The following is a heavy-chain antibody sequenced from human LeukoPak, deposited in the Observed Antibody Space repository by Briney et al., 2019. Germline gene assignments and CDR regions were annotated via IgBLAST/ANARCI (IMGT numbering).Heavy chain of an antibody. J-gene: IGHJ5*02. Sequence: ASVTVSFTASGYTFTSYDINWVRQAPGQGLEWMGWMNPNSGNTGYPQKFQGRVTMTRNNSISTAYMELSSLRSEDTAVYYCASTLYYDSSGYRFDPWGQGTLVTVSS. CDR3: ASTLYYDSSGYRFDP. D-gene: IGHD3-22*01. V-gene: IGHV1-8*01. CDR2: MNPNSGNT. CDR1: GYTFTSYD.